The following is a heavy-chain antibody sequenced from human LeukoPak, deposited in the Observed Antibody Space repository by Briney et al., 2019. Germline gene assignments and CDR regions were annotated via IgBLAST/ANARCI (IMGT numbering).Heavy chain of an antibody. CDR1: GFPFREHA. CDR2: IRTNTNGATV. V-gene: IGHV3-49*04. J-gene: IGHJ6*02. Sequence: GRCLRPSCTASGFPFREHAMSWVRQDPGKGLEWVGLIRTNTNGATVAYAAAVKASFATFRNNPKNIAYLEMNSLKTEDTAVYYCVRNSGTYRGYGLDVWGQWTTVTVSS. CDR3: VRNSGTYRGYGLDV. D-gene: IGHD1-26*01.